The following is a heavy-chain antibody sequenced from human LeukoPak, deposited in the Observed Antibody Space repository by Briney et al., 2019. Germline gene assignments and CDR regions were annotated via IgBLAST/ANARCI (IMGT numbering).Heavy chain of an antibody. Sequence: GGSLRLSCGASGFTFSSYSMKWVRQAPGKGLEWVSSISSSSSYIYDADSVKGRVTISRDNAKNSLYLQMNSLRAEDTAVYYCARDQGPPYYDFWSGYYTGPGDYWGQGTLVTVSS. V-gene: IGHV3-21*01. D-gene: IGHD3-3*01. CDR1: GFTFSSYS. CDR3: ARDQGPPYYDFWSGYYTGPGDY. CDR2: ISSSSSYI. J-gene: IGHJ4*02.